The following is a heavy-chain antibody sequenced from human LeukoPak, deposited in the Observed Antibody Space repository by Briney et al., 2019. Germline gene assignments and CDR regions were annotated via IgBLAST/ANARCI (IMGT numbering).Heavy chain of an antibody. D-gene: IGHD3-10*01. CDR1: GYTFTDSY. Sequence: ASVKVSCKASGYTFTDSYMHWVRPAPGQGLEWMGWINPKTGGTNYAQRFQGRVTMTRDTSLRPAYMELNSLRSDDTAVYYCARDGRLTIFVRGIITEGSPPKNWGQGTLVTVSS. CDR2: INPKTGGT. CDR3: ARDGRLTIFVRGIITEGSPPKN. J-gene: IGHJ4*02. V-gene: IGHV1-2*02.